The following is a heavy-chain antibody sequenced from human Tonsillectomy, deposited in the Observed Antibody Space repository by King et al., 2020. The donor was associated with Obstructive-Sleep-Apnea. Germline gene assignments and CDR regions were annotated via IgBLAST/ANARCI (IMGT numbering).Heavy chain of an antibody. Sequence: VQLVESGGGVVQPGRSLRLSCAASGFTFSSYAMHWVRQAPGQGLEWVAVISYDGSKKYNADSVKGRFTISRDNSKNTPYLQMNSLRAEDTAVYYCASRTYCSSTSCSDYWGQGTLVTVSS. D-gene: IGHD2-2*01. CDR1: GFTFSSYA. V-gene: IGHV3-30-3*01. J-gene: IGHJ4*02. CDR3: ASRTYCSSTSCSDY. CDR2: ISYDGSKK.